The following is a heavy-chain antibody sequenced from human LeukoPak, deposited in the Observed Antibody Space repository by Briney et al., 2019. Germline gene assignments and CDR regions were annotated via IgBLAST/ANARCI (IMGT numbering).Heavy chain of an antibody. V-gene: IGHV3-48*03. J-gene: IGHJ4*02. CDR1: GFIFSSYK. CDR2: ISSSGSTI. Sequence: GGSLRLSCAASGFIFSSYKMNWVRQAPGKGLEWVSYISSSGSTIYYADSVKGRFTISRDNAKNSLYLQMNSLRAEDTAVYYCARDSYGFQSYYFDYWGQGTLVTVSS. D-gene: IGHD5-18*01. CDR3: ARDSYGFQSYYFDY.